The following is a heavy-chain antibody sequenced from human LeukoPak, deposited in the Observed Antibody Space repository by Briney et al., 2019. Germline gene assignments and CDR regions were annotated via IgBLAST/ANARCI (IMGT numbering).Heavy chain of an antibody. Sequence: ETLSLTCAVSGGSISSSNWWSWVRQPPGKGLEWIGRIFHTGTTDYKTSLKGRVAISVDKSKNQFSLKLTSVTAADTAVYYCARLTPTTLSLYYYYMDVWGKGTTVTVSS. CDR1: GGSISSSNW. CDR3: ARLTPTTLSLYYYYMDV. V-gene: IGHV4-4*02. J-gene: IGHJ6*03. CDR2: IFHTGTT. D-gene: IGHD2/OR15-2a*01.